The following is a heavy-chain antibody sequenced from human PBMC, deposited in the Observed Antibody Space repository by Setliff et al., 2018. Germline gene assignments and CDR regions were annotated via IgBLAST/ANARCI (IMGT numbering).Heavy chain of an antibody. J-gene: IGHJ1*01. V-gene: IGHV3-15*01. CDR1: GFTFSNAW. Sequence: GGSLRLSCAASGFTFSNAWMSWVRQAPGKGLEWVGRIKSETDGGTTDYAAPVKGRFTISRDDSKNTLYLQMNSLRAEDTAVYYCAKDSSGWPHSLISYFQHWGQGTLVTVSS. CDR3: AKDSSGWPHSLISYFQH. D-gene: IGHD6-19*01. CDR2: IKSETDGGTT.